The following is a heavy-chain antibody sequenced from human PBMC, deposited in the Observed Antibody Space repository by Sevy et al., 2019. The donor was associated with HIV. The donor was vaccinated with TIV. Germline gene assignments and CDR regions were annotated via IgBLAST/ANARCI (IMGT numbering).Heavy chain of an antibody. CDR2: INAYNGNT. CDR3: ARTIAVAGNNWFDP. J-gene: IGHJ5*02. V-gene: IGHV1-18*04. CDR1: GYTFTSYG. D-gene: IGHD6-19*01. Sequence: ASVKVSCKASGYTFTSYGISWVRQAPGQGLEWMGWINAYNGNTNYAQKLQGRVTMTTDTSMSTAYMELRSLRSDDTAVYYCARTIAVAGNNWFDPWGQGTLVTVSS.